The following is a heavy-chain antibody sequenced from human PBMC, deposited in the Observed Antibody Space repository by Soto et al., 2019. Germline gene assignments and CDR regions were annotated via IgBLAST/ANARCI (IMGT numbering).Heavy chain of an antibody. V-gene: IGHV1-2*04. CDR1: GYSFTDYH. CDR3: ARGHSTDCSNGVCSFFYNHEMDV. J-gene: IGHJ6*02. CDR2: INPKSGGT. Sequence: ASVKVSCKAPGYSFTDYHIHWVRQAPGQGLEWLGRINPKSGGTSTAQKFQGWVTMTRDRSISTVYVELTRLRSDDTAVYFCARGHSTDCSNGVCSFFYNHEMDVWGQGTTVTVSS. D-gene: IGHD2-8*01.